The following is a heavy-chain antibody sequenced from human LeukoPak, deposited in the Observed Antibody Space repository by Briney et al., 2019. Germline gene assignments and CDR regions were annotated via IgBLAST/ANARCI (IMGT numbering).Heavy chain of an antibody. V-gene: IGHV3-48*01. CDR2: ISSSSSTI. CDR3: ARDTGCAGGNCFSFYDS. J-gene: IGHJ4*02. D-gene: IGHD2-15*01. CDR1: GFTFSSYS. Sequence: GGSLRLSCAASGFTFSSYSMNWVRQAPGKGLEWVSYISSSSSTIYYADSVKGRFTISRDNAKNSLYLQMNSLRAEDTAVYYCARDTGCAGGNCFSFYDSWGQGTLVTVSS.